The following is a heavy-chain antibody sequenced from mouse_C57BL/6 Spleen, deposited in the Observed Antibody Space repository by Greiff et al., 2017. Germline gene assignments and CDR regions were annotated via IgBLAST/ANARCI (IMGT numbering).Heavy chain of an antibody. J-gene: IGHJ2*01. D-gene: IGHD2-12*01. CDR2: ISDGGSYT. V-gene: IGHV5-4*01. Sequence: EVQRVESGGGLVKPGGSLKLSCAASGFTFSSYAMSWVRQTPEKRLEWVATISDGGSYTYYPDNVKGRFTISRDNAKNNLYLQMSHLKSEDTAMYYCARDRDGTIVDYFDYWGQGTTLTVSS. CDR3: ARDRDGTIVDYFDY. CDR1: GFTFSSYA.